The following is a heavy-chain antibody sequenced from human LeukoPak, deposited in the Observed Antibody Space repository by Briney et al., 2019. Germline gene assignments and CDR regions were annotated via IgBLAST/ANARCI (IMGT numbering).Heavy chain of an antibody. CDR1: GYTFTSYD. V-gene: IGHV1-8*01. CDR3: ARALPPLSTIPLIEIVVVTAIPNNWFDP. CDR2: MNPNSGNT. J-gene: IGHJ5*02. D-gene: IGHD2-21*02. Sequence: ASVKVSCKASGYTFTSYDINWVRQASGQGLEWMGWMNPNSGNTGYAQKFQGRVTMTRNTSISTAYMELSSLRSEDTAVYYCARALPPLSTIPLIEIVVVTAIPNNWFDPWGQGTLVTVSS.